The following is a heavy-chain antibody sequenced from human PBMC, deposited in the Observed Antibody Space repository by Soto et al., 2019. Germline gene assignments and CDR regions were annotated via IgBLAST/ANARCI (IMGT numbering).Heavy chain of an antibody. Sequence: PGGSLRLSCTASGFTFGDYAMSWFRQAPGKGLEWVGFIRSKAYGGTTEYAASVKGRFTISRDDSKSIAYLQMNSLKTEDTAVYYCTRDRYYGSGSSPRGEYYYYYMDVWGKGTTVTVSS. D-gene: IGHD3-10*01. CDR1: GFTFGDYA. CDR3: TRDRYYGSGSSPRGEYYYYYMDV. V-gene: IGHV3-49*03. J-gene: IGHJ6*03. CDR2: IRSKAYGGTT.